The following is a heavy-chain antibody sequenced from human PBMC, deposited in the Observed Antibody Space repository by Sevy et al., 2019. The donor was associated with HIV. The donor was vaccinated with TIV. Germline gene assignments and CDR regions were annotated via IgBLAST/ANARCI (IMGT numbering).Heavy chain of an antibody. CDR3: ARELGPGDY. J-gene: IGHJ4*02. Sequence: GGSLRLSCAASGFTFSDYYMGWVRKAPGKGLEWLANINQDGSQKNYVDSVKGRFTISRDNAKNSLSLQMNSLRVDDTAVYYCARELGPGDYWGQGTQVTVSS. V-gene: IGHV3-7*01. D-gene: IGHD3-16*01. CDR1: GFTFSDYY. CDR2: INQDGSQK.